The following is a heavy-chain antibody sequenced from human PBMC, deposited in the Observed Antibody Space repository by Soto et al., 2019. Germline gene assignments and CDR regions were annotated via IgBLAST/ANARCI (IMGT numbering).Heavy chain of an antibody. V-gene: IGHV1-69*06. CDR3: AGRCDSTTCLGHFDY. Sequence: QVQLVQSGAEVKQPGSSVKVSCKASGDTFNNYVVNWVRQAPGQGLEWLGGILPIFATANYAQKFQGRVTITADKSTSTAYMELTSLRSEDTAVYYCAGRCDSTTCLGHFDYWGQGTLVTVAS. J-gene: IGHJ4*02. CDR2: ILPIFATA. D-gene: IGHD2-2*01. CDR1: GDTFNNYV.